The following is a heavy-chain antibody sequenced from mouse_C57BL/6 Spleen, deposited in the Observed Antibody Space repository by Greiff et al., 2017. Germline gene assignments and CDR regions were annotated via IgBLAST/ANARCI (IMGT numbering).Heavy chain of an antibody. D-gene: IGHD2-4*01. Sequence: QVQLQQSGPELVKPGASVKISCKASGYAFSSSWMNWVKQRPGQGLEWIGRIYPGDGDTNYNGKFKGKATLNADKSSSTAYMRLSSLTSEDSAVYFCSRYYYDVAMGCWGQGTSVTVAT. CDR2: IYPGDGDT. CDR3: SRYYYDVAMGC. V-gene: IGHV1-82*01. CDR1: GYAFSSSW. J-gene: IGHJ4*01.